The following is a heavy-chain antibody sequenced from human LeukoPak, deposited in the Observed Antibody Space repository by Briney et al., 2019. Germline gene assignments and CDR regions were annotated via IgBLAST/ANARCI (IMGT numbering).Heavy chain of an antibody. V-gene: IGHV1-69*13. Sequence: ASVKVSCKASGGTFSSYAISWVRQAPGQGLEWMGGIIPIFGTANYAQKFQGRVTITADESTSTAYMELSSLRSEDTAVYYCATDRGVERYFDYWGQGTLVTVSS. J-gene: IGHJ4*02. CDR1: GGTFSSYA. D-gene: IGHD1-1*01. CDR3: ATDRGVERYFDY. CDR2: IIPIFGTA.